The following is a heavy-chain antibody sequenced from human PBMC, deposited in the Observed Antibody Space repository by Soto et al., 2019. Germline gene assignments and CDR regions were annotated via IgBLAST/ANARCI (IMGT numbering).Heavy chain of an antibody. CDR2: INPSGGST. D-gene: IGHD2-21*01. CDR3: ARESFPTYYYYGMDV. Sequence: GASVKVSCKTSGYTFTNYYMQWVRQAPGQGLEWMGIINPSGGSTSYAQKFRGRVTMTRDTSTSTFYMELSSLSSEDTAVYYCARESFPTYYYYGMDVWGQGTTVTVSS. CDR1: GYTFTNYY. V-gene: IGHV1-46*01. J-gene: IGHJ6*02.